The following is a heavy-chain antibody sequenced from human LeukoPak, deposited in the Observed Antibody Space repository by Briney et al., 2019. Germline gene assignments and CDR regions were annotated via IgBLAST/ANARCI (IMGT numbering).Heavy chain of an antibody. J-gene: IGHJ4*02. V-gene: IGHV4-39*07. D-gene: IGHD1-7*01. Sequence: SETLSLTCIVPGGSISSSNYYWAWIRQPPGKGLEWIGTFYSGGSAYYNPSLTSRVSISKDKSDNQFSLRLYSVTAADTAVYYCARKQGGTMYDVWGQGTQVTVSS. CDR3: ARKQGGTMYDV. CDR2: FYSGGSA. CDR1: GGSISSSNYY.